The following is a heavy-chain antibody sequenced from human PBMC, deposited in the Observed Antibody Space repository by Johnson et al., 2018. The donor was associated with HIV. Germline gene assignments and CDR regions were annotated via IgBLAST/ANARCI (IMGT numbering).Heavy chain of an antibody. J-gene: IGHJ3*02. Sequence: QVQLVESGGGVVQPGRSLRLSCAASGFTFSSYAMHWVRQAPGKGLEWVAVISYDRSNKYYADSVKGRFTISRDNSKKTLYLQMNSLRAEDTAVYDCAREAATTFWGWDAFDIWGQGTMVTISS. CDR2: ISYDRSNK. CDR1: GFTFSSYA. V-gene: IGHV3-30*04. CDR3: AREAATTFWGWDAFDI. D-gene: IGHD3-10*02.